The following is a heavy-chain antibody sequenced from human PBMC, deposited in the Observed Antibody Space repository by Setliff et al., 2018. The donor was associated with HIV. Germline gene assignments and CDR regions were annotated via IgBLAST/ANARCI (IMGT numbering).Heavy chain of an antibody. CDR2: ISTTGGT. CDR1: GFSVSSNY. V-gene: IGHV4-4*09. D-gene: IGHD6-13*01. Sequence: PGGSLRLSCAVSGFSVSSNYMSWIRQLPGKGLQWIGYISTTGGTYYNPSLKCRVTISVDTSKNQFSLKLTSVTAADTAVYSCARDWTAAGRYFQHWGQGTLVTVSS. J-gene: IGHJ1*01. CDR3: ARDWTAAGRYFQH.